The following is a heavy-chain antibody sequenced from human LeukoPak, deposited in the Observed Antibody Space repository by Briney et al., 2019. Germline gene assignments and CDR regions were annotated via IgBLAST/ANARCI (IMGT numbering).Heavy chain of an antibody. V-gene: IGHV1-2*04. CDR2: INPNSGGT. Sequence: GASVKVSCKASGYTFTGYYMHWVRQAPGQGLEWMGWINPNSGGTNYAQKFQGWVTMTRDTSISTAYMELSRLRSGDTAVYYCARGLVKGGYGMDVWGKGTTVTVSS. D-gene: IGHD3-9*01. J-gene: IGHJ6*04. CDR3: ARGLVKGGYGMDV. CDR1: GYTFTGYY.